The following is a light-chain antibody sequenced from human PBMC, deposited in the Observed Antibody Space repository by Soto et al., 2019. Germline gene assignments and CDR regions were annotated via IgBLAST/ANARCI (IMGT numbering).Light chain of an antibody. Sequence: EIVLTQSPATLSLSPGERATLSCRASQSVSSYLDWYQQRPGQAPRLLIYDASNRATGIPARFSGSGSGTDFTLTINSLEPEDFAVYYCQQRSSWPLTCGGGTKVEI. CDR3: QQRSSWPLT. CDR1: QSVSSY. CDR2: DAS. V-gene: IGKV3-11*01. J-gene: IGKJ4*01.